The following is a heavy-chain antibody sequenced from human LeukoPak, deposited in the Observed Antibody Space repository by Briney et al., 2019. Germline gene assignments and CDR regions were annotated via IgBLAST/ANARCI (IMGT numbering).Heavy chain of an antibody. CDR1: GFTFSSYG. D-gene: IGHD3-10*01. CDR2: ISYDGSNK. V-gene: IGHV3-30*03. J-gene: IGHJ4*02. Sequence: PGGSLRLSCAASGFTFSSYGMHWVRQAPGKGLEWVAVISYDGSNKYYADSVKGRFTISRDNSKNTLYLQMNSLRAEDTAAYYCAASKWFGELFFDYWGQGTLVTVSS. CDR3: AASKWFGELFFDY.